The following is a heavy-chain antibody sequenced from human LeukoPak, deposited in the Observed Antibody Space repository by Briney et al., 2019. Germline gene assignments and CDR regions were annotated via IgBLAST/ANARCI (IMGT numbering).Heavy chain of an antibody. CDR3: ARGSYGSGSYEGPFDY. V-gene: IGHV3-30-3*01. CDR1: GFTFSSYA. J-gene: IGHJ4*02. D-gene: IGHD3-10*01. Sequence: PGRSLRLSCAASGFTFSSYAMHWVRQAPGKGLEGGAVISYGGSNKYYADSVKGRFTISRDNSKNTLYLQMNSLRAEDTAVYYCARGSYGSGSYEGPFDYWGQGTLVTVSS. CDR2: ISYGGSNK.